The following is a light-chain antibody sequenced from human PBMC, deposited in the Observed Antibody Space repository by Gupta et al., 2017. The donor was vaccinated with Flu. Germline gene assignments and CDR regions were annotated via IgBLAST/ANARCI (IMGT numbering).Light chain of an antibody. V-gene: IGLV3-10*01. J-gene: IGLJ2*01. CDR2: EDT. CDR1: ALAKKH. Sequence: SHALTQPPSVSVSPGQTARITCSGEALAKKHAYWYQHKSGQAPVLVIYEDTKRPSGIPERFSGSTSGTTVTLSLSGAQVQDEAVYYCLSPDSSGRHVTFGGGTKLTVL. CDR3: LSPDSSGRHVT.